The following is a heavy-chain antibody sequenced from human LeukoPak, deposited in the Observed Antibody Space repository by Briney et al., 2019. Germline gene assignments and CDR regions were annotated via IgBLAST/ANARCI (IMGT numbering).Heavy chain of an antibody. CDR3: ARDSSGYQ. CDR2: IKEDGSEK. V-gene: IGHV3-7*01. Sequence: GGSLRLSCAASGFTFSTYWMSWVRRAPGKGLEWVANIKEDGSEKYYGDSVKGRFTISRDNAKNSLYLQVNSLRAEDTAVYYCARDSSGYQWGQGTLVTVSS. D-gene: IGHD3-22*01. J-gene: IGHJ4*02. CDR1: GFTFSTYW.